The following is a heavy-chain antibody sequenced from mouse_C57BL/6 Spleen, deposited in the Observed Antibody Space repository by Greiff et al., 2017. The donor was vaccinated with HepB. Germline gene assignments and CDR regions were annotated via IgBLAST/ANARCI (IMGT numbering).Heavy chain of an antibody. CDR3: ARRGDYGSGDYFDY. CDR2: ISRGSSTI. Sequence: EVKLQESGGGLVKPGGSLKLSCAASGFTFSDYGMHWVRQAPEKGLEWVAYISRGSSTIYYADTVKGRFTISRDNAKNTLFLQMTSLRSEDTAMYYCARRGDYGSGDYFDYWGQGTTLTVSS. J-gene: IGHJ2*01. CDR1: GFTFSDYG. D-gene: IGHD1-1*01. V-gene: IGHV5-17*01.